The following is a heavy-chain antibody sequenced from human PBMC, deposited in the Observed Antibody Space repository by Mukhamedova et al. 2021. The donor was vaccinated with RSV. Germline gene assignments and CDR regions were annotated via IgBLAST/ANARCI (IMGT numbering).Heavy chain of an antibody. CDR3: AGPPTQLAGDREGMDV. D-gene: IGHD7-27*01. J-gene: IGHJ6*02. V-gene: IGHV3-48*03. Sequence: GRFTISRDNAKNSLYLQMNSLRAEDTAVYYCAGPPTQLAGDREGMDVWGQGTTVTVSS.